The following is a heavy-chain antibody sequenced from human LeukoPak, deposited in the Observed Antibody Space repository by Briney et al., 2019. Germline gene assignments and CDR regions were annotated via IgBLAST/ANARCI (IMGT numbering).Heavy chain of an antibody. CDR1: GGSISSYY. V-gene: IGHV4-59*01. J-gene: IGHJ4*02. Sequence: SETLSLTCTVSGGSISSYYWSWIRQHPGKGLEWIGYISYSGSTNYNPSLKSRVTISVDTSKNQFSLNLSSVTAADTAVYYCARVVVQGYGDSFDFWGQGTLVTVSS. CDR3: ARVVVQGYGDSFDF. CDR2: ISYSGST. D-gene: IGHD4-17*01.